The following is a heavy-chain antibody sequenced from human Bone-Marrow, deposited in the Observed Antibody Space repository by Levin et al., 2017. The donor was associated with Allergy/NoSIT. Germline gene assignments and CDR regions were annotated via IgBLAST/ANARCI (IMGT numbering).Heavy chain of an antibody. V-gene: IGHV3-15*01. CDR1: GFTFSNAW. D-gene: IGHD3-22*01. J-gene: IGHJ4*02. CDR3: TTVIGSGSEYYFDY. Sequence: GGSLRLSCAASGFTFSNAWMSWVRQAPGKGLEWVGRIKSKTDGGTTDYAAPVKGRFTISRDDSKNTLYLQMNSLKTEDTAVYYCTTVIGSGSEYYFDYWGQGTLVTVSS. CDR2: IKSKTDGGTT.